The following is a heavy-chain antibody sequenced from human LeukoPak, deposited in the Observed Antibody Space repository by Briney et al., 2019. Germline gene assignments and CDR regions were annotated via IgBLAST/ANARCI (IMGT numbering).Heavy chain of an antibody. V-gene: IGHV3-9*01. D-gene: IGHD6-13*01. Sequence: GGSLRLSCAASGFTFDGYAMHWVRQAPGKGLEWVSGISWNSGSIGYADSVKGRFTISRDNAKNSLYLQMNSLRAEDTALYYCAKDVRLYPDSSSCYDYWGQGTLVTVSS. CDR3: AKDVRLYPDSSSCYDY. CDR1: GFTFDGYA. J-gene: IGHJ4*02. CDR2: ISWNSGSI.